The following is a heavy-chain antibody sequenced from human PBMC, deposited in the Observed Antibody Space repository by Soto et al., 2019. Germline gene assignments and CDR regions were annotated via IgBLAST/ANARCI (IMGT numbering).Heavy chain of an antibody. J-gene: IGHJ4*02. D-gene: IGHD3-10*01. V-gene: IGHV4-59*01. CDR3: ARDGPPLWFGEPIPRAGYSSDY. CDR2: IYYSGST. Sequence: ETLSLTCTVSGGSISSYYWSWIRQPPGKGLEWIGYIYYSGSTNYNPSLKSRVTISVDTSKNQFSLKLSSVTAADTAVYYCARDGPPLWFGEPIPRAGYSSDYWGQGTLVTVSS. CDR1: GGSISSYY.